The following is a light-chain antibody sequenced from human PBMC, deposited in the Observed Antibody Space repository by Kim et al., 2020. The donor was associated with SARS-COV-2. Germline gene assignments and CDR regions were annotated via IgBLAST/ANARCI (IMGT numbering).Light chain of an antibody. CDR2: DAS. J-gene: IGKJ4*01. CDR3: HQGSYWPT. V-gene: IGKV3-11*01. CDR1: QSVSTF. Sequence: LSLSPGERATLSCRASQSVSTFLAWYQQTPGQAPRLLIHDASKRATGIPARFSGSGSGTDFTLTISSLEPEDSAVYYCHQGSYWPTFGSGTKVEI.